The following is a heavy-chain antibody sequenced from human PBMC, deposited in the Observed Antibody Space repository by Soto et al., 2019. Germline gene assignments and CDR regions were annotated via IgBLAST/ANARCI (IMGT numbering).Heavy chain of an antibody. CDR2: ISSRSGTI. J-gene: IGHJ6*02. CDR3: ARDGGDMDV. Sequence: GGSLRLSCAASGFIFSSYSMNWVRQVPGKGLEWVSYISSRSGTIYYADSVKGRFTISRDNVKNSLYLQMNSLRAEDTAVYYCARDGGDMDVWGQGTTVTVYS. V-gene: IGHV3-48*01. CDR1: GFIFSSYS. D-gene: IGHD3-10*01.